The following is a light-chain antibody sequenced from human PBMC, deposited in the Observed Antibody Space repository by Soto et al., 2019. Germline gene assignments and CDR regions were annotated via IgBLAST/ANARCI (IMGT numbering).Light chain of an antibody. CDR2: GAS. CDR1: QSVSSSY. Sequence: ETVLTQSPGTLSLSPGEGATLSCRASQSVSSSYLAWYQQKPGQAPRLLIYGASSRATGIPDRFSGSGSGTDFTLTISRLEPEDFAVYYCQQYGSSPPTFGQGTKVDNK. V-gene: IGKV3-20*01. CDR3: QQYGSSPPT. J-gene: IGKJ1*01.